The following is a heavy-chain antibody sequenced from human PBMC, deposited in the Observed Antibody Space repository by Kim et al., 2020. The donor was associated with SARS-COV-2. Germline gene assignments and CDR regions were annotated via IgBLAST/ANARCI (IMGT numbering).Heavy chain of an antibody. CDR1: GYSFTSYW. Sequence: GESLKISCKGSGYSFTSYWIVWVRQMPGKGLEWMGIIYPGDSDTRYSPSFQGQVTISADKSISTAYLQWSSLKASDTAMYYCARLSSSWYLYYYYYYYMDVWGKGTTVTVSS. J-gene: IGHJ6*03. D-gene: IGHD6-13*01. CDR3: ARLSSSWYLYYYYYYYMDV. V-gene: IGHV5-51*01. CDR2: IYPGDSDT.